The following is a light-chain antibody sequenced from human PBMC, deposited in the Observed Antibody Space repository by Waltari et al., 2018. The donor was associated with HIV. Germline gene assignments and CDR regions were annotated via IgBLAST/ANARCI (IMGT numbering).Light chain of an antibody. CDR3: SSYTTSSTWV. V-gene: IGLV2-14*01. CDR2: EVS. J-gene: IGLJ3*02. Sequence: QSVLTQPASVSGSPGQSITISCTGTSSELGGYKYVSWYQQQPGKAPKLMISEVSNRPSGVSNRFSGSKSGNTASLTISGFQAEDEADYYCSSYTTSSTWVFGGGTKLTVL. CDR1: SSELGGYKY.